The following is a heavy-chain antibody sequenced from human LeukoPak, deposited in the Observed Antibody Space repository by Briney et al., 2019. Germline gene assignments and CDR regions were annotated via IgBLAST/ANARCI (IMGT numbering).Heavy chain of an antibody. CDR3: ARARGDSYPASRSLNY. Sequence: PGGSLRLSCAASEFTYVMRWVRQAPGKGLEWVALIGANGDEKYYADSVKGRFTISRDNSKNTLYVQMNSLRPEDTAIYYCARARGDSYPASRSLNYWGPGAPVTVSS. CDR1: EFTYV. D-gene: IGHD2-2*01. CDR2: IGANGDEK. V-gene: IGHV3-30*02. J-gene: IGHJ4*02.